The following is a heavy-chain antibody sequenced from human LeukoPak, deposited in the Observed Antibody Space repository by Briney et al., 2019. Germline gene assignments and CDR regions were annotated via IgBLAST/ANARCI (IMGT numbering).Heavy chain of an antibody. Sequence: GGSLRLSCAASRFTFSSYGMHWVRQAPGKGLEWVAFIRYDGSNKYYADSVKGRFTISRDNSKNTLYLQMNSLRAENTAVYYCATSFYDSGLDLDYWGQGTLVTVSS. CDR3: ATSFYDSGLDLDY. D-gene: IGHD3-22*01. V-gene: IGHV3-30*02. J-gene: IGHJ4*02. CDR1: RFTFSSYG. CDR2: IRYDGSNK.